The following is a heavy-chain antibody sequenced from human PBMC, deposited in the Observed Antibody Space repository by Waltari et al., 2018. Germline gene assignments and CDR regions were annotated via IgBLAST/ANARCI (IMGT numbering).Heavy chain of an antibody. V-gene: IGHV4-34*01. Sequence: QVQLQQWGAGLLKPSETLSLTCAVYGGSFSGYYWSWIRQPPGKGLEWIGEINHSGSTNYNPSLKSRVTRSVDTSKNQFSLKLSSVTAADTAVYYCARGRVAARKTLGYWGQGTLVTVSS. CDR1: GGSFSGYY. J-gene: IGHJ4*02. D-gene: IGHD6-6*01. CDR3: ARGRVAARKTLGY. CDR2: INHSGST.